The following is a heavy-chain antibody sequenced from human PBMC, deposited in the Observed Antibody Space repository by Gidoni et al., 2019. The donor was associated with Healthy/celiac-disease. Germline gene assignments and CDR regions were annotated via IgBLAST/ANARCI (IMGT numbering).Heavy chain of an antibody. J-gene: IGHJ4*02. V-gene: IGHV3-23*01. Sequence: EVQLLESGGGLVQPGGSLSLSCAASGFTFSSYAMSWVRQAPGKGLGWVSAISGRGGSTYYADSVKGRFTISRDNSKNTLYLQMNSLRAEDTAVYYCAKWMEAHIRGVLPLFDYWGQGTLVTVSS. D-gene: IGHD3-10*01. CDR1: GFTFSSYA. CDR3: AKWMEAHIRGVLPLFDY. CDR2: ISGRGGST.